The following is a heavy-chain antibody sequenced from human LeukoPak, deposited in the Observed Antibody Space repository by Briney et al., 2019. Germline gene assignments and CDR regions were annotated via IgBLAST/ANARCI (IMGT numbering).Heavy chain of an antibody. D-gene: IGHD2-2*01. CDR3: AKAPRQGLGYCSSTSCRRLGYGMGV. CDR1: GYTVSSYG. J-gene: IGHJ6*02. Sequence: ASVKVSCKASGYTVSSYGISWVRQAPGQGLEWMGWISAYNGNTNYAQKLQGRVTMTTDTSTNTAYMALRSLRADDTAVYYCAKAPRQGLGYCSSTSCRRLGYGMGVWGQGTTVTVSS. V-gene: IGHV1-18*01. CDR2: ISAYNGNT.